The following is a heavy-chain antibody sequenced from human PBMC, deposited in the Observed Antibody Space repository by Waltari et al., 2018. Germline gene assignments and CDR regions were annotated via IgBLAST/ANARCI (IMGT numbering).Heavy chain of an antibody. CDR2: INPNSGGT. J-gene: IGHJ5*01. Sequence: QVQLVQRGAEVKTPGASVKVYCKASGYTFTGYYIHWVRQAPGQGLEWMGRINPNSGGTNYAQKFQGRVTMTRDTSINTAYMELSRLRPDDTAVYYCAKGQEHYYDNSGSFVSWGQGTLVTVSS. CDR1: GYTFTGYY. CDR3: AKGQEHYYDNSGSFVS. D-gene: IGHD3-22*01. V-gene: IGHV1-2*06.